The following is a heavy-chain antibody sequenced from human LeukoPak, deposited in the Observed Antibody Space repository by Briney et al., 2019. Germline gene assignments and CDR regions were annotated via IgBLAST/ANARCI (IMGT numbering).Heavy chain of an antibody. J-gene: IGHJ3*02. CDR2: IYHSGST. V-gene: IGHV4-39*07. CDR1: GGSISSSSYY. Sequence: SETLSLTCIVSGGSISSSSYYWGWIRQPPGKGLEWIGSIYHSGSTYYNPSLKSRVTISVDTSKNQFSLKLSSVTAADTAVYYCARVGLRDAFDIWGQGTMVTVSS. D-gene: IGHD1-26*01. CDR3: ARVGLRDAFDI.